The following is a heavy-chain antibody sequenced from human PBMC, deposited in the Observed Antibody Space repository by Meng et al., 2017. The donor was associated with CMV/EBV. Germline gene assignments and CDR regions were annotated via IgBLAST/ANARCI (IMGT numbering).Heavy chain of an antibody. J-gene: IGHJ4*02. CDR2: IKSKTDGGTT. D-gene: IGHD3-22*01. V-gene: IGHV3-15*01. CDR1: GFTFSNAW. Sequence: GGSLRLSCAASGFTFSNAWMSWVRQAPGKGPEWVGRIKSKTDGGTTDYAEPVKVRFTISRDDSKNTLYLQMNSLKTEDTAVYYYTTDLYYYDSSGYFLRSPMYYIDYWGQGTLVTVSS. CDR3: TTDLYYYDSSGYFLRSPMYYIDY.